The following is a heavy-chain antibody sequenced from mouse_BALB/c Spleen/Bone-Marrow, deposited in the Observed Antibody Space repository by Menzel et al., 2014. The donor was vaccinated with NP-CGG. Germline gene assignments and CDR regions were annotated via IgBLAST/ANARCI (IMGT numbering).Heavy chain of an antibody. CDR2: IDPYNGDT. V-gene: IGHV1S135*01. D-gene: IGHD2-1*01. CDR1: GRAIIRYN. J-gene: IGHJ3*01. Sequence: LQQPGPGVVKPGASVTGSCTATGRAIIRYNIYWVKQRHGTSLAWIGYIDPYNGDTNYSQKFKVKATLTVDKSSSTAYMHLNSLTSEDSAVYYCASCGNYEAWFAYWGRGTLVTVSA. CDR3: ASCGNYEAWFAY.